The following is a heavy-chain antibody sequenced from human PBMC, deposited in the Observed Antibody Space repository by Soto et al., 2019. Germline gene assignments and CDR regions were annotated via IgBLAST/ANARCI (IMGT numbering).Heavy chain of an antibody. Sequence: PSETLSLTCAVYGGSFSGYYWSWIRQPPGKGLEWIGEINHSGSTNYNPSLKSRVTISVDTSKNQFSLKLSSVTAADTAVYYCARGGIVVVPARGWSDPGGQGTLVTVSS. V-gene: IGHV4-34*01. D-gene: IGHD2-2*01. CDR3: ARGGIVVVPARGWSDP. CDR2: INHSGST. J-gene: IGHJ5*02. CDR1: GGSFSGYY.